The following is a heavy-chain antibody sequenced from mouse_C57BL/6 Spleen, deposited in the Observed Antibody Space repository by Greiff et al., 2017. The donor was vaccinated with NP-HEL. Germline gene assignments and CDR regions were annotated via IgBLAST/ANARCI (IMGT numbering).Heavy chain of an antibody. CDR1: GYTFTSYW. CDR2: IDPSDSYT. CDR3: ARRGYYYGSSGFDY. D-gene: IGHD1-1*01. J-gene: IGHJ2*01. Sequence: QVQLQQPGAELVKPGASVKLSCKASGYTFTSYWMQWVKQRPGQGLEWIGEIDPSDSYTNYNQKFKGKATLTVDTASSTAYMQLSSLTSEDSAVYYCARRGYYYGSSGFDYWGQGTTLTVSS. V-gene: IGHV1-50*01.